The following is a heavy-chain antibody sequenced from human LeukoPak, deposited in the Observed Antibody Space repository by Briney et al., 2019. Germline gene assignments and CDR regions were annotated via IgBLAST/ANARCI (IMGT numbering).Heavy chain of an antibody. V-gene: IGHV4-61*02. CDR3: AGGYCTTTRCNGLDY. J-gene: IGHJ4*02. D-gene: IGHD2-8*01. CDR2: VYTSGST. CDR1: GGSISSGSYY. Sequence: PSQTLSVTCTVSGGSISSGSYYWTWIRQPAGKGLEWIGRVYTSGSTNYNPSLKNRVTISVDTSKNQFSLNLTSVTAADTALYYCAGGYCTTTRCNGLDYWGQGTLVTVSS.